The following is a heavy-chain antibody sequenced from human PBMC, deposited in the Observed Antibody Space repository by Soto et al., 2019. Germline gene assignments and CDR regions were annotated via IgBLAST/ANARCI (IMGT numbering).Heavy chain of an antibody. CDR2: LSSSGGGI. V-gene: IGHV3-23*01. D-gene: IGHD3-22*01. J-gene: IGHJ6*02. CDR1: GFSLSNIA. Sequence: GGSLRLSCAAFGFSLSNIAMNWVRQPQGKGLEWVSALSSSGGGIYYADSVKGRFTISRDNSKKTLFLQMNSLTFEDTAVYYCAKERDSSGYYGYYGMDVWGPGTTVTVSS. CDR3: AKERDSSGYYGYYGMDV.